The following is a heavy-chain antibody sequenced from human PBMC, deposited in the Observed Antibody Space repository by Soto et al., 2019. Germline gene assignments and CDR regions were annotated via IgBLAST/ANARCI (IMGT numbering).Heavy chain of an antibody. CDR3: GRLEGLATISYYFDY. V-gene: IGHV4-39*01. D-gene: IGHD3-9*01. Sequence: PSERLALTCTVSSGCVSSSSYYWGWIRQPPGKGLEWIGSIYYSGSTYYNPSLKSRVTISVDTSKNQFSLKLMSLSAADTAVYYCGRLEGLATISYYFDYWGQGALVTVSS. J-gene: IGHJ4*02. CDR1: SGCVSSSSYY. CDR2: IYYSGST.